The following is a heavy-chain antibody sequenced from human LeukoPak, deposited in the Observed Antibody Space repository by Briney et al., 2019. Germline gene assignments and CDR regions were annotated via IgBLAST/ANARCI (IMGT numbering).Heavy chain of an antibody. CDR1: GFTSSSYW. CDR3: ARGRGSYRTPVVYFDY. CDR2: IKQDGSEK. V-gene: IGHV3-7*01. D-gene: IGHD1-26*01. Sequence: GGSLRLSCAASGFTSSSYWMSWVRQAPGKGLEWVANIKQDGSEKYYVDSVKGRFTISRDNAKNSLYLQMNSLRAEDTAVYYCARGRGSYRTPVVYFDYWGQGTLVTVSS. J-gene: IGHJ4*02.